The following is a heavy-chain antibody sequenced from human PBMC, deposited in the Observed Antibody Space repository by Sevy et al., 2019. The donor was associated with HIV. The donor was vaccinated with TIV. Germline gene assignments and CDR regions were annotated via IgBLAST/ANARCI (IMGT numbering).Heavy chain of an antibody. CDR1: DYTFTSYG. D-gene: IGHD6-13*01. CDR3: VRDVHHLPAAGLPRDSFDI. V-gene: IGHV1-18*04. CDR2: ISAHTGDT. J-gene: IGHJ3*02. Sequence: ASVKVSCKASDYTFTSYGMSWVRQAPGQGLEWMAWISAHTGDTNYGQKFQGRATLTTDTSTNTAFMDLRSLRFDDTGVYYCVRDVHHLPAAGLPRDSFDIWGQGTMVTVSS.